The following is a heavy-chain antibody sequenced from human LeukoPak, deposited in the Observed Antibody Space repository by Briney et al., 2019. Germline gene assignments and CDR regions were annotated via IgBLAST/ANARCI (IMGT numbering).Heavy chain of an antibody. CDR3: ASAIAAADAFDI. J-gene: IGHJ3*02. V-gene: IGHV4-61*05. Sequence: SETLSLTCTVSGGSISSSSFYWGWIRQPPGKGLEWIGYIYYTGSTNYNPSLKSRVTISVDTSKNQFSLKLSSVTAADTAVYYCASAIAAADAFDIWGQGTMVTVSS. D-gene: IGHD6-13*01. CDR1: GGSISSSSFY. CDR2: IYYTGST.